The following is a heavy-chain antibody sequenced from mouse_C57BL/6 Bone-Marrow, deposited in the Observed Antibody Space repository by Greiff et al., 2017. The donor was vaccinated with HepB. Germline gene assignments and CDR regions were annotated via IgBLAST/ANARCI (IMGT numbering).Heavy chain of an antibody. CDR3: AINYCCIDG. D-gene: IGHD1-1*01. Sequence: QVQLQQSGAELARPGASVKLSCKASGYTFTSYGISWVKQRTGQGLEWIGEIYPRSGNTYYNEKFKGKATLTADKSSSKAYMELRSLTSAASAVYFCAINYCCIDGWGQGTTLTVSS. V-gene: IGHV1-81*01. CDR2: IYPRSGNT. CDR1: GYTFTSYG. J-gene: IGHJ2*01.